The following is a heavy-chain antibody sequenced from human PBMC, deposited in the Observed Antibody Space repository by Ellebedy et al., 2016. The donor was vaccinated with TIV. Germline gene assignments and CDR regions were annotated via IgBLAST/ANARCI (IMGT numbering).Heavy chain of an antibody. CDR2: VFHTGRT. J-gene: IGHJ6*02. Sequence: SETLSLTXAVSGASITSNNWWSWVRQPPGKGLEWIGDVFHTGRTNYNPSLKSRVTISIEKSKNQFSLLLSSVTAADTAIHYCARILTAYYNQYYDGMGVWGQGTTVTVSS. CDR1: GASITSNNW. V-gene: IGHV4-4*02. D-gene: IGHD3-9*01. CDR3: ARILTAYYNQYYDGMGV.